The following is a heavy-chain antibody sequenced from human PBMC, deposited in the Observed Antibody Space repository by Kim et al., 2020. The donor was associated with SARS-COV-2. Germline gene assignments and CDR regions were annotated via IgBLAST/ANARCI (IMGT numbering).Heavy chain of an antibody. V-gene: IGHV1-2*02. CDR1: GYTFTGYY. D-gene: IGHD2-2*02. J-gene: IGHJ4*02. Sequence: ASVKVSCKASGYTFTGYYVHWVRQAPGQGLEWAGWINPKRGSTEYAQKFQGRVTMTRDTSISTVHMVLSRLTPDDTAVYYCARDLIPAAIYDYWGQGTLVTVSS. CDR3: ARDLIPAAIYDY. CDR2: INPKRGST.